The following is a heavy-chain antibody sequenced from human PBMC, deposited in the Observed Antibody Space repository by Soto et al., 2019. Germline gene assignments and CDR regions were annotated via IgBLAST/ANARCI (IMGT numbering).Heavy chain of an antibody. V-gene: IGHV4-30-4*08. CDR2: IYYSGST. CDR3: LCQCNGVTCDWFVP. CDR1: GGSISSGAYY. J-gene: IGHJ5*02. Sequence: SETLSLTCTVSGGSISSGAYYWSWILHHPGKGLEWIGYIYYSGSTYYNPSLKSRVTISVDTSKNQFSLTLTSVTAADTAVYYCLCQCNGVTCDWFVPRGQGTLVTVSA. D-gene: IGHD2-8*01.